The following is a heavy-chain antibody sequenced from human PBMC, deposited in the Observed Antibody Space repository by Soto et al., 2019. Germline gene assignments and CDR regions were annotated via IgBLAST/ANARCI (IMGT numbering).Heavy chain of an antibody. CDR1: GYTFGNHW. CDR3: ATAEVDY. J-gene: IGHJ4*02. Sequence: GGSLRLSCAVAGYTFGNHWMHWVRQAPGKGLEWVSRMNSDGGIINYADSVKGRFTVSRDNVRNTLYLQMNSLRVEDTAVYYCATAEVDYWGPGTLVTVSS. V-gene: IGHV3-74*01. CDR2: MNSDGGII.